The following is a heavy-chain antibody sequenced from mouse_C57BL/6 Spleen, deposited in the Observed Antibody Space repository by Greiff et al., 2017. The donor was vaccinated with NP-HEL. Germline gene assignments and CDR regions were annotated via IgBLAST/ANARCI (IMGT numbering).Heavy chain of an antibody. CDR2: ISDGGSYT. J-gene: IGHJ2*01. Sequence: EVHLVESGGGLVKPGGSLKLSCAASGFTFSSYAMSWVRQTPEKRLEWVATISDGGSYTYYPDNVKGRFTISRDNAKNNLYLQMSHLKSEDTAMYYCARDADSSYYFDYWGQGTTLTVSS. V-gene: IGHV5-4*01. CDR3: ARDADSSYYFDY. CDR1: GFTFSSYA.